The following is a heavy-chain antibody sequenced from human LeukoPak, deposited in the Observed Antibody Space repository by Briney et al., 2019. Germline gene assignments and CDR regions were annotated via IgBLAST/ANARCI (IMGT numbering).Heavy chain of an antibody. CDR1: GDRFTSYW. J-gene: IGHJ4*02. Sequence: GESLKISCKASGDRFTSYWIGWVRQMPGKGLECMGIIHPGDSEIRYSPSFQGQVTISVDKSITPAYLQWSGLKASDTAIYYCARRLGATQPYFDFWGQGALVTVSS. D-gene: IGHD1-26*01. CDR3: ARRLGATQPYFDF. V-gene: IGHV5-51*01. CDR2: IHPGDSEI.